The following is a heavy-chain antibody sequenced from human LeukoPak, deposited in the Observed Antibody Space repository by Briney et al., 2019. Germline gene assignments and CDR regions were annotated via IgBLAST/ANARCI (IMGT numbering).Heavy chain of an antibody. CDR2: IYPADSDT. D-gene: IGHD2-2*01. CDR1: GYSFTTSW. V-gene: IGHV5-51*01. CDR3: ARQRSSAWHADY. J-gene: IGHJ4*02. Sequence: GESLKISCKGSGYSFTTSWIAWVRQMPGKGLEWMGIIYPADSDTRYSPSFKGQVTISADKSINTPYLQWSRLKASDSAMYYCARQRSSAWHADYWGQGTLVTVS.